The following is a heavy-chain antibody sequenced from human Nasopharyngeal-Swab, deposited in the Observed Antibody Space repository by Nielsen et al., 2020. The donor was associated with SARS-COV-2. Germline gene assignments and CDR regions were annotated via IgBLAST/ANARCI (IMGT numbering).Heavy chain of an antibody. D-gene: IGHD6-13*01. V-gene: IGHV1-46*01. J-gene: IGHJ4*02. CDR2: INPSGGST. Sequence: SVMVSFKASVYILITYYMHWVRQPPGQGLEWMGIINPSGGSTNYAQKCQDRVTMIRDTSTSKVYMELSNLRSEDTAVYYCAREYSSSRGYFDYWGKGTLVTVSS. CDR1: VYILITYY. CDR3: AREYSSSRGYFDY.